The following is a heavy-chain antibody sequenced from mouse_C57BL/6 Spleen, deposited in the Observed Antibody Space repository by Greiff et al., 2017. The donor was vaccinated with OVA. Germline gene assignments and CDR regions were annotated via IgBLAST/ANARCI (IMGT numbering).Heavy chain of an antibody. D-gene: IGHD2-4*01. V-gene: IGHV1-69*01. CDR2: IDPSDSYP. CDR3: ARFWDYDGFYWYFDV. CDR1: GYTFTSYW. J-gene: IGHJ1*03. Sequence: QVQLQQPGAELVMPGASVKLSCKASGYTFTSYWMHWVKQRPGQGLEWIGEIDPSDSYPNYNQKFKGKSTLTVDKSSSTAYMQLSSLTSEDSAVYYCARFWDYDGFYWYFDVWGTGTTVTVSS.